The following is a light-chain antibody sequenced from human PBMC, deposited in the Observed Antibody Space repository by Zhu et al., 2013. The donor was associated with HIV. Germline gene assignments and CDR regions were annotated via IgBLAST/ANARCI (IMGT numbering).Light chain of an antibody. CDR1: QSVSSDY. J-gene: IGKJ5*01. CDR2: DAS. CDR3: QQYGDSPIT. V-gene: IGKV3-20*01. Sequence: ESVLTQSPGTLSLSPGERATLSCRASQSVSSDYLAWYQQNPGQAPRLLIYDASSRAPGIPDRFSGSGSGTNFTLTISRLEPEDFAVYYCQQYGDSPITFGQGTRLDIK.